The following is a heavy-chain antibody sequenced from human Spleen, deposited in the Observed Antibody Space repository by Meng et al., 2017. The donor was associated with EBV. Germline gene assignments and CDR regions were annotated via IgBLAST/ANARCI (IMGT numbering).Heavy chain of an antibody. V-gene: IGHV4-30-2*01. D-gene: IGHD5-18*01. Sequence: QLQPQESGSGLVKPSQNLSLTCAVSGVSISSGGYSWSWIRQPPGKGLEWIGYMHRSGSTYNNPSLKSRVTISVDRSKNQFSLKLSSVTAADTAVYYCAGGPTAMVTYFDYWGQGTLVTVSS. CDR1: GVSISSGGYS. CDR2: MHRSGST. J-gene: IGHJ4*02. CDR3: AGGPTAMVTYFDY.